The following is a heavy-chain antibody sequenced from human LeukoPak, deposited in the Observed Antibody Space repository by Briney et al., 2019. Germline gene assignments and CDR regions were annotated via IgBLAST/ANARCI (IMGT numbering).Heavy chain of an antibody. V-gene: IGHV3-7*05. D-gene: IGHD3-10*01. J-gene: IGHJ5*02. CDR2: IKEDGSEK. CDR3: AKQPYQYVSGSPSWLDP. Sequence: PGGSLRLSCAGSGFTLSNYWMTWVRQAPGKGLEWVANIKEDGSEKYYVDSVKGRFTISRDNSKNTLYLQMNTLRAEDTAIYFCAKQPYQYVSGSPSWLDPWGQGTLVTVSS. CDR1: GFTLSNYW.